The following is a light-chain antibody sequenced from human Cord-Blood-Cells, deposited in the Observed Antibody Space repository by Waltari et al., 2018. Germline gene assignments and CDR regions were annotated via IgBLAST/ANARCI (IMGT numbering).Light chain of an antibody. CDR3: QQYNSYSRT. Sequence: DIQMTQSPSTLSAPVGDRVTITCRASQSISSWLAWYQQKPGKAPKLLIYDASSLESGVPSRFSGSGSGTEFTLTISSLQPDDFATCYCQQYNSYSRTFGQGTKVEIK. CDR1: QSISSW. CDR2: DAS. V-gene: IGKV1-5*01. J-gene: IGKJ1*01.